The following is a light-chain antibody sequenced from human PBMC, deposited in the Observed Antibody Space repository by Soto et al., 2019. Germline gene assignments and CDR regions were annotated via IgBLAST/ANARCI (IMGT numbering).Light chain of an antibody. Sequence: QSALTQPRSVSGSPGQSVTISCTGTSSDVGGYNYVSWYQQHPGKAPKLMIYDVSKRLSGVPDRFSGSKSGNTASLTISGLQAEDEAVYYCSSYAGSLVVFGGVTKITVL. CDR1: SSDVGGYNY. CDR2: DVS. J-gene: IGLJ2*01. V-gene: IGLV2-11*01. CDR3: SSYAGSLVV.